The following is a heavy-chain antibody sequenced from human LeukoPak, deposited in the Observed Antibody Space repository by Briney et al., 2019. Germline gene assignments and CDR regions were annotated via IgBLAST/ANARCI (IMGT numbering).Heavy chain of an antibody. CDR3: ARASTAMVKYYYGMDV. Sequence: PGGSLRLSCSASGFTFTNAWMSWVRQAPGKGLEWNGYIYYSGSTNYNPSLKSRVTISVDTSKNQFSLKLSSVTAADTAVYYCARASTAMVKYYYGMDVWGQGTTVTVSS. J-gene: IGHJ6*02. CDR1: GFTFTNAW. CDR2: IYYSGST. V-gene: IGHV4-59*13. D-gene: IGHD5-18*01.